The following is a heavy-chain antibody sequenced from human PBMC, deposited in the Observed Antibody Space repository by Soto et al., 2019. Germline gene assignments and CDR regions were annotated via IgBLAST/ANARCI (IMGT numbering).Heavy chain of an antibody. CDR1: GYTLTELS. V-gene: IGHV1-24*01. D-gene: IGHD2-15*01. CDR3: ASYDIVVVVADPPYGMDV. CDR2: FDPEYGET. Sequence: GASVKVSCKVSGYTLTELSMHWVRQAPGKGLEWMGGFDPEYGETIYAQKFQGRVTMTEDKSTDTAYMELSSLRSEDTAVYYCASYDIVVVVADPPYGMDVWGQGTTVTVSS. J-gene: IGHJ6*02.